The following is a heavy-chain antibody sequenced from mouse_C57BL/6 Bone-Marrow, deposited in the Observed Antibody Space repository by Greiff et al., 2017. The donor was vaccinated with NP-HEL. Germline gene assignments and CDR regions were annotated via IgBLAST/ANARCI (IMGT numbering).Heavy chain of an antibody. CDR1: GFTFSDYG. J-gene: IGHJ2*01. V-gene: IGHV5-17*01. CDR2: ISSGSSTI. D-gene: IGHD3-1*01. Sequence: EVKVVESGGGLVKPGGSLKLSCAASGFTFSDYGMHWVRQAPEQGLEWVAYISSGSSTIYYADTVKGRFTISRDNAKNTLFLQMTSLRSEDTAMYYCARRPSGDYWGQGTTLTVSS. CDR3: ARRPSGDY.